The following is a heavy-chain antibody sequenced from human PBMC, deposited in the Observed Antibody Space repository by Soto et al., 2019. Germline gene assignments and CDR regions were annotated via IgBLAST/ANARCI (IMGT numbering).Heavy chain of an antibody. D-gene: IGHD1-26*01. J-gene: IGHJ4*02. V-gene: IGHV4-39*05. CDR3: AVGSRGFYYIY. CDR1: GGSISSSIYY. Sequence: PSETPSLTCTVSGGSISSSIYYWGWIRQPPGKGLEWIGSIYYSGSTYHNPPLKSRVTISKDTSKNQFSLKLSSVTAADTAVFYCAVGSRGFYYIYWGQGIQVTVS. CDR2: IYYSGST.